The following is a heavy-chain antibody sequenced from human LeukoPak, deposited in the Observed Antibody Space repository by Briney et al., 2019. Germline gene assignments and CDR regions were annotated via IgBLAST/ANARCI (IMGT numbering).Heavy chain of an antibody. CDR1: GYSISSGYY. CDR2: IYHSGST. J-gene: IGHJ4*02. V-gene: IGHV4-38-2*02. D-gene: IGHD1-26*01. CDR3: ARGGGIVGATNFDY. Sequence: SETLSLTCTVSGYSISSGYYWAWIRQPPGKGLEWIGSIYHSGSTYYNPSLKSRVTISVDTSKNQFSLKLSSVTAADTAVYYCARGGGIVGATNFDYWGQGTLVTVSS.